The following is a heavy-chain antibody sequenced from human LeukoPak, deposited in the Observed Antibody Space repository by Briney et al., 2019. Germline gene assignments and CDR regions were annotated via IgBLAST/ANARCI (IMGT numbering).Heavy chain of an antibody. CDR2: ISGSGGST. V-gene: IGHV3-23*01. D-gene: IGHD6-19*01. Sequence: PGGSLRLSCVASGFTFSRYGMTWVRQAPGKGLQWVSAISGSGGSTYYADSVKGRFTISRDNSKNTLYLQINGLRAEDTAVYYCAEKHPPGIVVADRDYWGQGTLVTVSS. J-gene: IGHJ4*02. CDR3: AEKHPPGIVVADRDY. CDR1: GFTFSRYG.